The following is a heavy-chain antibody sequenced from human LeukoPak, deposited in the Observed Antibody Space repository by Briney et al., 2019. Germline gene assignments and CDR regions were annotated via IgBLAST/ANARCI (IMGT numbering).Heavy chain of an antibody. CDR1: GGTFSSYA. Sequence: GASVKVSCKASGGTFSSYAISWVRQAPGQGLEWMGSIIPILGIANYAQKFQGRVTITADKSTSTAYMELSSLRSEDTAVYYCARTVAGFDYYYYGMDVWGQGTTVTVSS. V-gene: IGHV1-69*04. J-gene: IGHJ6*02. CDR2: IIPILGIA. CDR3: ARTVAGFDYYYYGMDV. D-gene: IGHD6-19*01.